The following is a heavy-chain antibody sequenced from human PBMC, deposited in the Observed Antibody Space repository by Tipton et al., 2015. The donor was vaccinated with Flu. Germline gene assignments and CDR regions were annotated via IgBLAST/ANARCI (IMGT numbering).Heavy chain of an antibody. D-gene: IGHD5-12*01. Sequence: SGFTLSIYDMYWVRQAPGKGLEWVAFIQYDGSNKQYADSVKGRFTISRDNSKNTLYLQMHSLGVEDTAVYYCAKVPVANTACSDWGQGTLVTVSS. CDR2: IQYDGSNK. CDR1: GFTLSIYD. J-gene: IGHJ4*02. V-gene: IGHV3-30*02. CDR3: AKVPVANTACSD.